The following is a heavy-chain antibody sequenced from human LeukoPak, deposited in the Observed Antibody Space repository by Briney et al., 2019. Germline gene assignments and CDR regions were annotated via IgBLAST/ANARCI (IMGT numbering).Heavy chain of an antibody. Sequence: GGSLRLSCAASGFTFSSYGMRWVRQAPGKGLEWVAVISYDGSNKYYADSVKGRFTISRDNSKNTLHLQMNSLRAEDTAVYYCAKVDCLGSCYRYYFDYWGQGTLATVSS. J-gene: IGHJ4*02. CDR3: AKVDCLGSCYRYYFDY. CDR1: GFTFSSYG. CDR2: ISYDGSNK. D-gene: IGHD2-15*01. V-gene: IGHV3-30*18.